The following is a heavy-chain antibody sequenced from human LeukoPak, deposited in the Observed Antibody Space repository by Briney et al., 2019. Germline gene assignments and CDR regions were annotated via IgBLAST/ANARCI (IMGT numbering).Heavy chain of an antibody. CDR1: GGSISSYY. CDR2: IYYSGST. V-gene: IGHV4-59*01. Sequence: SETLSLTCTVSGGSISSYYWSWIRQPPGKGLGWIGYIYYSGSTNYNPSLKSRVTISVDTSRNQFSLKLSSVTAADTAVYYCARAGSTSRLDPWGQGTLVTVSS. J-gene: IGHJ5*02. D-gene: IGHD2-2*01. CDR3: ARAGSTSRLDP.